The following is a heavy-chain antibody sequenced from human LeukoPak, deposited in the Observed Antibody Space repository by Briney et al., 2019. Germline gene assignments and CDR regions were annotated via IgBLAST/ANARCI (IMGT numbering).Heavy chain of an antibody. CDR2: MNANSGNT. Sequence: ASVTVSCTASGYTFTIYDINWVRQAPGQGGEWMGWMNANSGNTGYAQKFQGRVTMTRNTSISTAYMELSSLRSEDTAVYYCARGGGQSGPHYYYYGMDVWGQGTTVTVSS. V-gene: IGHV1-8*01. CDR3: ARGGGQSGPHYYYYGMDV. J-gene: IGHJ6*02. CDR1: GYTFTIYD.